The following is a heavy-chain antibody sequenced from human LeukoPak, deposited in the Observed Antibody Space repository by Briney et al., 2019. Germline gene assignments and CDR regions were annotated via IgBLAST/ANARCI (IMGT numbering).Heavy chain of an antibody. CDR1: GGSISSYY. J-gene: IGHJ4*02. CDR3: ARWGRDGYNFTDY. Sequence: SETLSLTCTVSGGSISSYYWSWIRQPPGKGLEWIGYIYYSGSTYYNPSLKSRVTISVDTSKNQFSLKLSSVTAADTAVYYCARWGRDGYNFTDYWGQGTLVTVSS. D-gene: IGHD5-24*01. CDR2: IYYSGST. V-gene: IGHV4-59*08.